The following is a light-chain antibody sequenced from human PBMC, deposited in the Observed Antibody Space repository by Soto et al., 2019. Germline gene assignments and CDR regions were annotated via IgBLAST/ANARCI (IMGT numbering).Light chain of an antibody. Sequence: EILMTQSPATLPVPPRQSATLYWRASQSVSSNVAWYQQKPGQAPRLLIYGASNRATGIPARFSGSGSGPDFTLTISRLEPEDFAVYFCQHYGDSPWTFGQGTKVDIK. CDR2: GAS. V-gene: IGKV3-15*01. CDR1: QSVSSN. J-gene: IGKJ1*01. CDR3: QHYGDSPWT.